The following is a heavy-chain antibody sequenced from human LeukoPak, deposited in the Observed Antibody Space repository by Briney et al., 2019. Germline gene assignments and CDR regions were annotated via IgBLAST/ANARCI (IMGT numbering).Heavy chain of an antibody. J-gene: IGHJ4*02. CDR1: GGSISSYY. CDR2: IYNSGST. CDR3: ARGSGVIFEF. D-gene: IGHD2-21*01. Sequence: PAETLSLTCTVSGGSISSYYWSCIRQPAGEGLECIGRIYNSGSTNYNPSLKSRVTMSVDTSKNQFSMKLSSVPGADTAVYYCARGSGVIFEFWGQEPLVTVSS. V-gene: IGHV4-4*07.